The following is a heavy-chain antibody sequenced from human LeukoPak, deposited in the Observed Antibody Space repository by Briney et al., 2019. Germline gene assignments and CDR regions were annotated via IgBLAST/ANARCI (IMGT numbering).Heavy chain of an antibody. CDR3: ARPGVGSHEQAEYFQH. J-gene: IGHJ1*01. CDR2: INPSRGRT. CDR1: GYTFINYH. Sequence: ASVKVSCKASGYTFINYHIHWVRQAPGQGLEWMGVINPSRGRTTYAQKFQGRVTMTRDTSTSTVYMELSSLRSEDTAVYYCARPGVGSHEQAEYFQHWGQGTLVTVSP. V-gene: IGHV1-46*01. D-gene: IGHD1/OR15-1a*01.